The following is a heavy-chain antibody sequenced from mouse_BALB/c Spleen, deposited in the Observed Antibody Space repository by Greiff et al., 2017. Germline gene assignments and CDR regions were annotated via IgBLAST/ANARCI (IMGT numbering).Heavy chain of an antibody. V-gene: IGHV1-87*01. Sequence: VKLMESGAELARPGASVKLSCKASGYTFTSYWMQWVKQRPGQGLEWIGAIYPGDGDTRYTQKFKGKATLTADKSSSTAYMQLSSLASEDSAVYYCARSGVRYAMDYWGQGTSVTVSS. CDR2: IYPGDGDT. J-gene: IGHJ4*01. CDR3: ARSGVRYAMDY. CDR1: GYTFTSYW. D-gene: IGHD2-14*01.